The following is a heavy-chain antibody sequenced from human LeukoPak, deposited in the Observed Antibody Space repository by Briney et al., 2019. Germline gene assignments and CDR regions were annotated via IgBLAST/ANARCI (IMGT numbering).Heavy chain of an antibody. Sequence: SQTLSLTCAVSGGSISSGGYSWSWIRQPPGKGLEWIGRIYTSGSTNYNPSLKSRVTISVDTSKNQFSLKLSSVTAADTAVYYCAREGVRDGDYDYWGQGTLVTVSS. V-gene: IGHV4-61*02. CDR3: AREGVRDGDYDY. D-gene: IGHD4-17*01. CDR2: IYTSGST. CDR1: GGSISSGGYS. J-gene: IGHJ4*02.